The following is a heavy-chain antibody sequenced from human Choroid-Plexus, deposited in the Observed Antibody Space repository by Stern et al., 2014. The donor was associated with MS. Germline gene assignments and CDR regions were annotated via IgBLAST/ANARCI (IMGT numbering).Heavy chain of an antibody. D-gene: IGHD2/OR15-2a*01. V-gene: IGHV3-30*18. J-gene: IGHJ5*02. CDR2: VSDDGSNK. CDR1: GFTFGSCA. Sequence: VQLVESGGGVVQPGRPLRLSCVASGFTFGSCAMHWVRQAPGKGRGWGAGVSDDGSNKYYADSVKGRFTISRDNSQNTLYMQMSSLRPEDTAVYYCAKDRQYLTYFFDHWGQGSLVTVSS. CDR3: AKDRQYLTYFFDH.